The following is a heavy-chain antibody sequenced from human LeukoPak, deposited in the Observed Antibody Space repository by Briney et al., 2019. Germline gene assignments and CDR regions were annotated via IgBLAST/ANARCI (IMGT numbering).Heavy chain of an antibody. J-gene: IGHJ4*02. CDR3: AREDSSGYLGY. Sequence: SETLSLTCTVSGGSISGYYWSWIRQPPGRGLEWIGFVYYSGSTKYNPSLKSRVTISVDTSKNQFSLKLTSVTAADTAVYYCAREDSSGYLGYWGQGTLVTVSS. V-gene: IGHV4-59*12. CDR2: VYYSGST. CDR1: GGSISGYY. D-gene: IGHD3-22*01.